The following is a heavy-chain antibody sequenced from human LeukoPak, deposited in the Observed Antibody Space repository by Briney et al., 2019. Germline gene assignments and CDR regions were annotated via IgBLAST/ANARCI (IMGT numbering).Heavy chain of an antibody. Sequence: SETLSLTCTVSGGSISNGDYYWSWIRQPRGRGLEWIGYIYYSGNTYYNPSLKNRVIISVDTSKNQFSLNLSSVTAADTAVYYCARDVAATATNDYWGQGTLVTVSS. V-gene: IGHV4-30-4*01. D-gene: IGHD2-21*02. CDR3: ARDVAATATNDY. CDR1: GGSISNGDYY. CDR2: IYYSGNT. J-gene: IGHJ4*02.